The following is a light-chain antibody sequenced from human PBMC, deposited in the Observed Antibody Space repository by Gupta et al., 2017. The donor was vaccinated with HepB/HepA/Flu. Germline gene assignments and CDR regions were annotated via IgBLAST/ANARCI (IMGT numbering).Light chain of an antibody. V-gene: IGKV1-17*01. J-gene: IGKJ1*01. CDR1: QDISND. CDR2: AAS. CDR3: LQHNAYPWT. Sequence: DIQMAESPSSLSASVGDRVTITWRASQDISNDLDWYQQIPGKAPKRLIYAASNLLTGGPSRFIGSGSGAEFTLTISSLQSEDFAIYYCLQHNAYPWTFGQGTKVEIK.